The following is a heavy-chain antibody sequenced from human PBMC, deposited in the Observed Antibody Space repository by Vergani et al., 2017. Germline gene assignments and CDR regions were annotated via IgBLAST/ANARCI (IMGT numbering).Heavy chain of an antibody. CDR3: VSDFWSGYSEATNWYVDL. CDR1: GFTFSSYW. V-gene: IGHV3-7*03. Sequence: EVQLVESGGGLVQPGGSLRLSCAASGFTFSSYWMSWVRQAPGKGLEWVANIKQDGSEKYYVDSVKGRFTISRDNAKNSLYLQMNSLRAEDTAVYYCVSDFWSGYSEATNWYVDLWGRGTLVTVSS. D-gene: IGHD3-3*01. CDR2: IKQDGSEK. J-gene: IGHJ2*01.